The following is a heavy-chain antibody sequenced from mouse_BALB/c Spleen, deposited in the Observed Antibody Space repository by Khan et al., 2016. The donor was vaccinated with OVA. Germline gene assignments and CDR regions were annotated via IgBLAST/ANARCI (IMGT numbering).Heavy chain of an antibody. J-gene: IGHJ2*01. D-gene: IGHD1-1*01. CDR1: GYSFTGYF. CDR3: ARTYGSDFDY. CDR2: INPHIGET. Sequence: VQLQQSGPELVKPGASVKISCKASGYSFTGYFMNWVMQSHGKSLEWIGRINPHIGETFYNQKFRDKATLTVDESSSTAHVELRSLASEDSAVYYCARTYGSDFDYWGQGTTLTVSS. V-gene: IGHV1-20*02.